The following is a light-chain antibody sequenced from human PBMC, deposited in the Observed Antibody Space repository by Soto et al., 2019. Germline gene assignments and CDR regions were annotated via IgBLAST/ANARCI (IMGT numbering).Light chain of an antibody. CDR3: QSYDSSLSAVV. CDR1: SSNIGAGYD. CDR2: GNS. J-gene: IGLJ2*01. Sequence: QSVLTQPPSVSGAPGQRVTISCTGSSSNIGAGYDVHWYQQLPGTAPKLLIYGNSNRPSGVPDRFSGSKSGTSVSLAITGLQSDDQADYNCQSYDSSLSAVVFGGGTKVTVL. V-gene: IGLV1-40*01.